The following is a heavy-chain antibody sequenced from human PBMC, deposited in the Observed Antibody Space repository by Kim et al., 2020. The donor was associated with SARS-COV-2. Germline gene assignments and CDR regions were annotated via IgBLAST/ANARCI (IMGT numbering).Heavy chain of an antibody. CDR2: IWYDGSNK. CDR3: ARDLLVGATSYGMDV. V-gene: IGHV3-33*01. D-gene: IGHD1-26*01. Sequence: GGSLRLSCAASGFTFSSYGMHWVRQAPGKGLEWVSVIWYDGSNKYYADSVKGRFTIYRDNSKNTLYLQMSSLRAEDTAVYYCARDLLVGATSYGMDVWGQGTTVTVSS. CDR1: GFTFSSYG. J-gene: IGHJ6*02.